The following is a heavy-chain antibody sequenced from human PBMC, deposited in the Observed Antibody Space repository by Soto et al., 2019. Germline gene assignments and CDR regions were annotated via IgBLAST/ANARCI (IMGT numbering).Heavy chain of an antibody. V-gene: IGHV4-31*03. Sequence: PSETLSLTCTVSGGSISSGGYYWSWIRQHPGKGLEWIGYIYYSGSTYYNPSLKSRVTISVDTSKNQFSLKLSSVTAADTAVYYCASLRIVVVPAVSSYYFDYWGQGTLVTVSS. J-gene: IGHJ4*02. CDR1: GGSISSGGYY. CDR2: IYYSGST. CDR3: ASLRIVVVPAVSSYYFDY. D-gene: IGHD2-2*01.